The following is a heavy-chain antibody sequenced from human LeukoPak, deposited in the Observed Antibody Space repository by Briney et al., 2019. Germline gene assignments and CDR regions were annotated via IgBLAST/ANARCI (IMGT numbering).Heavy chain of an antibody. D-gene: IGHD2-2*01. CDR3: AREVDDEYQLLSYFDY. J-gene: IGHJ4*02. CDR2: IYYSGST. CDR1: GGSISSGDYY. Sequence: SQTLSLTCTVSGGSISSGDYYWSWIRQPPGKGLEWIGYIYYSGSTYYNPSLKSRVTISVDTSKNQFSLKLSSVTAADTAVYYCAREVDDEYQLLSYFDYWGQGTLVTVSS. V-gene: IGHV4-30-4*01.